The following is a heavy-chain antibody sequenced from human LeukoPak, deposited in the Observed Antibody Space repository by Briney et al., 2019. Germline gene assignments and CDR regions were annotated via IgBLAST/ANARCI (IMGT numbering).Heavy chain of an antibody. J-gene: IGHJ4*02. D-gene: IGHD3-22*01. Sequence: PGGSLRLSCAASGFTFDDYGMSWVRQAPGKGLEWVSGINWNGGSTGYADSVKGRFTISRDNAKNSLYLQMNSLRAEDTALYYCARSAWDYYDSSGYCSFDYWGQGTLVTVSS. V-gene: IGHV3-20*04. CDR2: INWNGGST. CDR3: ARSAWDYYDSSGYCSFDY. CDR1: GFTFDDYG.